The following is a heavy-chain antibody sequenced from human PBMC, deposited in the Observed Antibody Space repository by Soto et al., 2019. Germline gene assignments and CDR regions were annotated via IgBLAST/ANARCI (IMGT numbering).Heavy chain of an antibody. Sequence: GGSLRLSCAASGFTFSSYAMSWVRQAPGKGLEWVSAISGSGGSTYYADSVKGRFTISRDNSKNTLYLQMNSLRAEDTAVYYCAKDYYYGSGSYYPGGYYYYMDVWGKGTTVTVSS. CDR1: GFTFSSYA. V-gene: IGHV3-23*01. D-gene: IGHD3-10*01. J-gene: IGHJ6*03. CDR3: AKDYYYGSGSYYPGGYYYYMDV. CDR2: ISGSGGST.